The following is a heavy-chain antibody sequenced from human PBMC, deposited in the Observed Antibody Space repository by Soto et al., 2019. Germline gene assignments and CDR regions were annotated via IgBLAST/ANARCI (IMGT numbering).Heavy chain of an antibody. J-gene: IGHJ4*02. D-gene: IGHD3-10*01. V-gene: IGHV3-13*01. Sequence: EVQLVESGGGLVQPGGSLRLSCAASGFTFSSYDMHWVHQATGKGLEWVSAIGTAGDTYYPGSVKGRFTISRENAKNSLYLQMNSLRAEDTAVYYCARGFGELSFDYWGQGTLVTVSS. CDR1: GFTFSSYD. CDR3: ARGFGELSFDY. CDR2: IGTAGDT.